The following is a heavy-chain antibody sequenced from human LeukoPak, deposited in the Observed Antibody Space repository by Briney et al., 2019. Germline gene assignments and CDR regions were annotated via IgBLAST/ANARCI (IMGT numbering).Heavy chain of an antibody. CDR1: GFTFSNAW. CDR2: IKNKTDGGRT. Sequence: GGSLRLSCAVSGFTFSNAWMSWVRQAPGKGLEWVGRIKNKTDGGRTYYAAPVKGRFTISRDDSKNTLYLQMNSLKTEDTAVYYCTTGGYYVDYWGQGTLVTVSS. J-gene: IGHJ4*02. V-gene: IGHV3-15*01. D-gene: IGHD3-22*01. CDR3: TTGGYYVDY.